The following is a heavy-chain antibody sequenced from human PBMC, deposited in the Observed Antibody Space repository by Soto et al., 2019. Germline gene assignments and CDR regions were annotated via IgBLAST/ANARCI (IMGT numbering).Heavy chain of an antibody. CDR1: GGSISSGDYY. Sequence: PSETLSLTCTVSGGSISSGDYYWTWIRQPPGKGLEWIGYIYYSGSTYYNPSLKSRVTISVDTSKNQFSLKLSPVTAADTAVYYCARERVATSHFDYWGQGTLVTVSS. J-gene: IGHJ4*02. CDR3: ARERVATSHFDY. CDR2: IYYSGST. V-gene: IGHV4-30-4*01. D-gene: IGHD5-12*01.